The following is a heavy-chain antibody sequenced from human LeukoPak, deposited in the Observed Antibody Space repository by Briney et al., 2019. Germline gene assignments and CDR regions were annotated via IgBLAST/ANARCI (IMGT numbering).Heavy chain of an antibody. V-gene: IGHV3-21*01. J-gene: IGHJ4*02. CDR1: GFTFSSYS. D-gene: IGHD3-3*01. Sequence: PGGSLRLSCAASGFTFSSYSMNWVRQAPGKGLEGVSSISSSSSYIYYADSVKGRFTISRDNAKNSLYLQMNSLRAEDTAVYYCAREPLEWPYYFDYWGQGTLVTVSS. CDR2: ISSSSSYI. CDR3: AREPLEWPYYFDY.